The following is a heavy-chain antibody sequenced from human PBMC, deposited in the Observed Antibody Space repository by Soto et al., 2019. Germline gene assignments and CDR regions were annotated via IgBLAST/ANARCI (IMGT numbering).Heavy chain of an antibody. D-gene: IGHD3-22*01. CDR1: GFTFSSYG. V-gene: IGHV3-30*18. CDR3: AKESYDSSGYYYRYYYYGMDV. CDR2: ISYDGSNK. J-gene: IGHJ6*02. Sequence: GGSLGLCCAASGFTFSSYGMHWVRQAPGKGLEWVAVISYDGSNKYYADSVKGRFTISRDNSKNTLYLQMNSLRAEDTAVYYCAKESYDSSGYYYRYYYYGMDVWGQGTTVTVSS.